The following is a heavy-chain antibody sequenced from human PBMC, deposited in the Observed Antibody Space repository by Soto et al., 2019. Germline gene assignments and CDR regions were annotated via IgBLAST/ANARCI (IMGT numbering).Heavy chain of an antibody. CDR2: INHSGST. V-gene: IGHV4-34*01. D-gene: IGHD4-17*01. Sequence: QVQLQQWGAGLLKPSETLSLTCAVYGGSFSGYYWSGIRQPPGKGLEWIGEINHSGSTNYNPSLKSRVTISVDTSKNQFSLKLSSVTAADTAVYYCARGGPLYGDPGGWYFDLWGRGTLVTVSS. CDR1: GGSFSGYY. CDR3: ARGGPLYGDPGGWYFDL. J-gene: IGHJ2*01.